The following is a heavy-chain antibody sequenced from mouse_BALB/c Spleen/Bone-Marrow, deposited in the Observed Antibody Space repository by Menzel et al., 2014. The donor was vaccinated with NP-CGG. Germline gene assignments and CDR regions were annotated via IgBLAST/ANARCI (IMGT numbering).Heavy chain of an antibody. V-gene: IGHV14-3*02. Sequence: EVQRVESGAELVKPGASVKLSCTASGFNIKDTYMHWAKQRPEQGLEWIGRIDPANGNTKYDPKFQGKATITADTSSNTAYLQLSSLTSEDTAVYYCASYYYGSSRFAYWGQGTLVTVSA. CDR1: GFNIKDTY. CDR3: ASYYYGSSRFAY. D-gene: IGHD1-1*01. J-gene: IGHJ3*01. CDR2: IDPANGNT.